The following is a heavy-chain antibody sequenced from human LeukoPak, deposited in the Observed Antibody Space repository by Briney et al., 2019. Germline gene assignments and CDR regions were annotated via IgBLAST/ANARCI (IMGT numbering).Heavy chain of an antibody. Sequence: GGSLRLSCAASGFTFSSYGMHWVRQAPGKGLEWVAFIRYDGSNKYFADSVKGRFTISRDNSKNTLYLQMNSLRAEDTAVYYCAKGQSGARIPTSHDYWGQGTLVTVSS. CDR3: AKGQSGARIPTSHDY. D-gene: IGHD5-12*01. CDR2: IRYDGSNK. J-gene: IGHJ4*02. V-gene: IGHV3-30*02. CDR1: GFTFSSYG.